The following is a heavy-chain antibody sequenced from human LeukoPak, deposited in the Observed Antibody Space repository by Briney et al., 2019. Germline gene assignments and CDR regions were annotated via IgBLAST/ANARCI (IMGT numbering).Heavy chain of an antibody. CDR1: GFTFSSYE. CDR3: AELGITMIGGV. Sequence: GWSLRLSCAASGFTFSSYEMNWGRQAPGNGLGWVSYISSSGSTIYYADSVKGRFTLSRDNAKNSLYLQMNSLRAEDTAVYYCAELGITMIGGVWGKGTTVTISS. D-gene: IGHD3-10*02. CDR2: ISSSGSTI. V-gene: IGHV3-48*03. J-gene: IGHJ6*04.